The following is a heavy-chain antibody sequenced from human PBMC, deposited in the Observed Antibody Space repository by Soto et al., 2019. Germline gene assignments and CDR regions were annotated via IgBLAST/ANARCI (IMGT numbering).Heavy chain of an antibody. J-gene: IGHJ6*02. D-gene: IGHD6-25*01. CDR1: GYTFTSYG. CDR3: ARPVLSARQDYYGMDV. CDR2: ISAYNGNT. Sequence: ASVKVSCKASGYTFTSYGISWVRQAPGQGLEWMGWISAYNGNTNYAQKLQGRVTMTTDTSTSTAYMELRSLRSDDTAVYYCARPVLSARQDYYGMDVWGQGTTVTVSS. V-gene: IGHV1-18*04.